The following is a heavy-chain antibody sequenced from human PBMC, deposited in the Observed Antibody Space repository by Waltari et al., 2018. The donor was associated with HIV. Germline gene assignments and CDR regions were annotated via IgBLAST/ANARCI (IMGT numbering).Heavy chain of an antibody. V-gene: IGHV3-21*01. CDR2: IASSSPTYI. D-gene: IGHD5-12*01. CDR1: VVPFSSYI. CDR3: AGEMATVYVDY. Sequence: DVQLVESGGGLVKPGGSLRLSCAASVVPFSSYIMPWVRQAPGKGLECVASIASSSPTYIYYADSVRGRFTISRDNAKNSLYLQMNNLRAEDTAVYYCAGEMATVYVDYWGQGTLVTVSS. J-gene: IGHJ4*02.